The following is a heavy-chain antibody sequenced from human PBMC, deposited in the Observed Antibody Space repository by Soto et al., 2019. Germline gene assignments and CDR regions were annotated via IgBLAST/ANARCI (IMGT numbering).Heavy chain of an antibody. J-gene: IGHJ5*02. CDR3: AGAST. CDR1: GFTFRSHW. CDR2: IKPDGSEK. Sequence: GGSLRLSCIGSGFTFRSHWMSWVRQTPERGLEWLANIKPDGSEKNYGDSVKGRFTISRDNAETSLYLQMNSLRDEDTAIYYCAGASTWGQGILVTVSS. V-gene: IGHV3-7*03.